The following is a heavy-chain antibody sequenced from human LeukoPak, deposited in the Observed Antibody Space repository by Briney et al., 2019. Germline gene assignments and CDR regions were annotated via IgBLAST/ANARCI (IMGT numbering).Heavy chain of an antibody. Sequence: PGGSLSLSCSVSGFTFSNYPMNWVRQAPGKGLEWEAVISFDGGNKYYADSVKGRFTISRDNSNNTVFLQMNSLRTEDTAAYHCASAVVATAKASYFDFWGQGTLVTVSS. CDR3: ASAVVATAKASYFDF. CDR2: ISFDGGNK. V-gene: IGHV3-30-3*01. J-gene: IGHJ4*02. D-gene: IGHD2-15*01. CDR1: GFTFSNYP.